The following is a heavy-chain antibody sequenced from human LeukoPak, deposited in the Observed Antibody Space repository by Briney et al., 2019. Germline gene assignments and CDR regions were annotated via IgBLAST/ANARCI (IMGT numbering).Heavy chain of an antibody. CDR2: INSDGSST. CDR3: AKDSRARNGIYDPFDI. D-gene: IGHD2-8*01. CDR1: GFTFSSYW. V-gene: IGHV3-74*01. Sequence: GGSLRLSCAASGFTFSSYWMHWVRQAPGKGLVWVSRINSDGSSTSYADSVKGRFTISRDNAKNTLSLQMNSLRPEDRAVYYCAKDSRARNGIYDPFDIWGQGTMVTVSS. J-gene: IGHJ3*02.